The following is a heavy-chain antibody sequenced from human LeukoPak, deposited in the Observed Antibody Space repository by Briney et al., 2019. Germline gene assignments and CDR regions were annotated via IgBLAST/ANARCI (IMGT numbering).Heavy chain of an antibody. CDR2: MNPNSGNT. D-gene: IGHD3-3*01. J-gene: IGHJ4*02. Sequence: GASVKVSCKASGYTFTSYDINWVRQATGQGLEWMGWMNPNSGNTGYAQKFQGRVTITRNTSISTAYMELSSLRSEDTAVYYCARALRRYDFWSGYSGRVFGYWGQGTLVTVSS. CDR1: GYTFTSYD. V-gene: IGHV1-8*03. CDR3: ARALRRYDFWSGYSGRVFGY.